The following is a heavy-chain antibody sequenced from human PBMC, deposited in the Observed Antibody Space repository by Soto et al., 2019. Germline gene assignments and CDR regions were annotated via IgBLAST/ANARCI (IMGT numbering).Heavy chain of an antibody. CDR2: IIPMFGSA. CDR3: ASDYCVSTTCPTWYYGLKV. CDR1: RGPFSRYA. V-gene: IGHV1-69*13. Sequence: GASVKVSCKASRGPFSRYAISWVRQAPGQGLEWMGGIIPMFGSANYPQKFQGRVTITADESTTTAYMELSSLRSEDTAVYYCASDYCVSTTCPTWYYGLKVWGQGTTVTVSS. D-gene: IGHD2-2*01. J-gene: IGHJ6*02.